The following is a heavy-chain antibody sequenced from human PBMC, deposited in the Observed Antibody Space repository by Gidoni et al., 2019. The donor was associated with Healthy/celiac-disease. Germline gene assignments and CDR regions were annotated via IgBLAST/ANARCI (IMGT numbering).Heavy chain of an antibody. V-gene: IGHV3-30*04. D-gene: IGHD3-10*01. Sequence: QVQLVESGRGVVQPGRSLRLSCAASGVTFSSYALHWGGQAPRQGLEWVAVISYDGSNKYYAESVKGQISITRDNSKNTLYLQMNSLRAKDTAVYYCARDYRVLLWFRELSYWGQGTLVTVSS. CDR2: ISYDGSNK. CDR1: GVTFSSYA. J-gene: IGHJ4*02. CDR3: ARDYRVLLWFRELSY.